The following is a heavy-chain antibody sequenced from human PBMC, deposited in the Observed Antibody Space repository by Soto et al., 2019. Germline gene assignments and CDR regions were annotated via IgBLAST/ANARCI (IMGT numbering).Heavy chain of an antibody. V-gene: IGHV5-51*01. CDR3: ARESSGDYYGMDV. J-gene: IGHJ6*02. Sequence: GSGYSFTSYWIGWVRQMPGKGLEWMGIIYPGDSDTRYSPSFQGQVTISADKSISTAYLQWSSLKASGTAMYYCARESSGDYYGMDVWGQGTTVTVS. CDR1: GYSFTSYW. CDR2: IYPGDSDT. D-gene: IGHD6-19*01.